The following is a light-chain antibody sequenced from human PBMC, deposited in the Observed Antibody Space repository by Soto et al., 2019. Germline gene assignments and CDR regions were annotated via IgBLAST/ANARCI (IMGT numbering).Light chain of an antibody. CDR2: GAT. Sequence: IVMPRSPAARSVWSGPTHTLSCRASQSVSILLAWYQQKPGQAPRLLIHGATTRATGIPARFSGVGSGTESTLTISSLQSEDFAVYYCQQYNKWPQTFGQGTRLEIK. CDR1: QSVSIL. V-gene: IGKV3-15*01. CDR3: QQYNKWPQT. J-gene: IGKJ5*01.